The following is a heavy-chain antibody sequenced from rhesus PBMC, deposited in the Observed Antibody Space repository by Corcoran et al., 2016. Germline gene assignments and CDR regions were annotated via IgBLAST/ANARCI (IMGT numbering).Heavy chain of an antibody. CDR1: GYSISSGHY. CDR2: ISGSSGST. Sequence: QVQLQESGPGLVTPSETLSLTCAVSGYSISSGHYWAWIRTPPGKGLEYIGYISGSSGSTYYNPSLRSRVTISKDTSKNQFSLKLSSVTAADTAVYYCARHPNFANFDYWGQGVLVTVSS. J-gene: IGHJ4*01. D-gene: IGHD3-34*01. CDR3: ARHPNFANFDY. V-gene: IGHV4-99*01.